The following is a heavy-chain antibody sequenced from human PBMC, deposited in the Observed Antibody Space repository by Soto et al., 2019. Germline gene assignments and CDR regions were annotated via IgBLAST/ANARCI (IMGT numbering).Heavy chain of an antibody. CDR2: ISYDGSNK. CDR1: GFTFSSYA. V-gene: IGHV3-30-3*01. Sequence: PGGSLRLSCAASGFTFSSYAMHWARQAPGKGLEWVAVISYDGSNKYYADSVKGRFTISRDNSKNTLYLQMNSLRAEDTAVYYCAAQITMIVPHPFDPWGQGTLVTVSS. CDR3: AAQITMIVPHPFDP. J-gene: IGHJ5*02. D-gene: IGHD3-22*01.